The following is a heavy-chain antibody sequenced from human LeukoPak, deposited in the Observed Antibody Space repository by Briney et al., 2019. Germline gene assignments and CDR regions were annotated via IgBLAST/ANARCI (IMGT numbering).Heavy chain of an antibody. CDR1: GGSISSYY. Sequence: SETLSLTCTVSGGSISSYYWSWIRQPAGKGLEWIGRIYTSGSTNYNPSLKSRVTMSVDTSKNQFSLKLSSVTAADTAVYFCVRESGPTADDAFDIWGQGTMVTVSS. D-gene: IGHD2-21*02. CDR2: IYTSGST. CDR3: VRESGPTADDAFDI. J-gene: IGHJ3*02. V-gene: IGHV4-4*07.